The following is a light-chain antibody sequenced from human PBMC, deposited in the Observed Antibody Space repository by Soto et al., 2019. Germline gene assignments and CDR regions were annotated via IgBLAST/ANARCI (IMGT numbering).Light chain of an antibody. V-gene: IGKV1-5*01. CDR3: QQYETFSGT. J-gene: IGKJ1*01. CDR2: DAS. Sequence: DIQMTQSPSTLYSAAVDTFTLTLRASQSVSGWLAWYQQKPGEAPKLLIYDASALPRGVPSRFSGSGSGTKFTLTIASLQPDDFATYYCQQYETFSGTFGPGTKVDIK. CDR1: QSVSGW.